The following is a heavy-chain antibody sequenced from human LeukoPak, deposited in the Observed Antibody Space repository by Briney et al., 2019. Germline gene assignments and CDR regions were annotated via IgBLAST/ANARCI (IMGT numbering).Heavy chain of an antibody. Sequence: SVKVSCKASGYTFTGYYVHWVRQVPGQGLEWMGRIIPILGIANYAQKFQGRVTITADKSTSTAYMELSSLRSEDTAVYYCARAPTTVVTSNWYFDLWGRGTLVTVSS. J-gene: IGHJ2*01. CDR3: ARAPTTVVTSNWYFDL. CDR1: GYTFTGYY. CDR2: IIPILGIA. D-gene: IGHD4-23*01. V-gene: IGHV1-69*04.